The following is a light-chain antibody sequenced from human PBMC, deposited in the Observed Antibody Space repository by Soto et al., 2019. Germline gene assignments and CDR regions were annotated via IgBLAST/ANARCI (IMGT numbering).Light chain of an antibody. V-gene: IGKV3-15*01. CDR2: GAS. J-gene: IGKJ1*01. CDR3: QQYNNWPWT. Sequence: EIVMTQSPATLSVSPGERATLSCRASQSFSSSYLAWYQQKPGQAPRLLIYGASTRATGIPARFSGSGSGTEFTLTISSLQSEDFAVYYCQQYNNWPWTFGQGTKVDI. CDR1: QSFSSSY.